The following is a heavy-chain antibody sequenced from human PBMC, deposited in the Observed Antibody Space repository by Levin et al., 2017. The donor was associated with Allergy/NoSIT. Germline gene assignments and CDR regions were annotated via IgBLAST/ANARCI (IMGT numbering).Heavy chain of an antibody. CDR2: IYHNGRT. J-gene: IGHJ6*02. CDR1: GGSMDSFY. D-gene: IGHD3-16*01. Sequence: SETLSLTCTVSGGSMDSFYWSWIRQSPGKGLEWVGHIYHNGRTNYNSSLRSRVTISMDTSKTQFSLTLRSVTAADTAVYYCARLYGNDYYFYGLDVWGLGTTVTVS. CDR3: ARLYGNDYYFYGLDV. V-gene: IGHV4-59*01.